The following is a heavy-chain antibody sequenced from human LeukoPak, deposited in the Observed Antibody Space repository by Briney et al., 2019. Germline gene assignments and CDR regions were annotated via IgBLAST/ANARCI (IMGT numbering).Heavy chain of an antibody. CDR2: VSGGGGST. J-gene: IGHJ4*02. Sequence: GGSLRLSCAASGFTFSSYAMSWVRQAPGKGLEWVSGVSGGGGSTYYADSAKGRFTISRDNSKNTLYLQMNSLRAEDTAVYYCAEGSGQIQLWSNFDSWGQGTLVTVSS. V-gene: IGHV3-23*01. CDR1: GFTFSSYA. D-gene: IGHD5-18*01. CDR3: AEGSGQIQLWSNFDS.